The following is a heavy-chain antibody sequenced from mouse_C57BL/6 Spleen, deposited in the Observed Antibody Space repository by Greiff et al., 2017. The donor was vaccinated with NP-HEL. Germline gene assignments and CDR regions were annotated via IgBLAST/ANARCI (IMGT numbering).Heavy chain of an antibody. V-gene: IGHV1-69*01. D-gene: IGHD1-1*01. Sequence: QVQLQQPGAELVMPGASVKLSCKASGYTFTSYWMHWVTQRPGQGLEWIGEIDPSDSYTNYNQKFKGKSTLTVDKSSSTAYMQLSSLTSEDSAVYYCARITTVVATPYYFDYWGQGTTLTVSS. J-gene: IGHJ2*01. CDR3: ARITTVVATPYYFDY. CDR2: IDPSDSYT. CDR1: GYTFTSYW.